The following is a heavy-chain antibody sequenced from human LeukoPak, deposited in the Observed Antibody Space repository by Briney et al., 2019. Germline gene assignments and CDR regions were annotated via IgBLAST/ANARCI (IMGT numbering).Heavy chain of an antibody. CDR1: GFTFSSYA. CDR3: AKDTTVTTHWYFDL. V-gene: IGHV3-23*01. Sequence: PGASLRLSCAASGFTFSSYAMSWVRQAPGKGLEWVSGISGSGGNTYYADSVKGRFSISRDNSKNTLYLQMNSLRAEDTAAYYCAKDTTVTTHWYFDLWGRGTLVTVSS. CDR2: ISGSGGNT. J-gene: IGHJ2*01. D-gene: IGHD4-17*01.